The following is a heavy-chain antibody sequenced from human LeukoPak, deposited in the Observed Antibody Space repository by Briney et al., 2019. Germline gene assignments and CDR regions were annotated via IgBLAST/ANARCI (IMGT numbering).Heavy chain of an antibody. CDR3: ARALTYYYGSGRNYYYYYMDV. CDR2: IIPIFGTA. V-gene: IGHV1-69*05. D-gene: IGHD3-10*01. Sequence: ASVKVSCKASGGTFSSYGISWVRQAPGQGLEWMGGIIPIFGTANYAQKFQGRVTITTDESTSTAYMELSSLRSEDTSVYYCARALTYYYGSGRNYYYYYMDVWGKGTTVTVSS. CDR1: GGTFSSYG. J-gene: IGHJ6*03.